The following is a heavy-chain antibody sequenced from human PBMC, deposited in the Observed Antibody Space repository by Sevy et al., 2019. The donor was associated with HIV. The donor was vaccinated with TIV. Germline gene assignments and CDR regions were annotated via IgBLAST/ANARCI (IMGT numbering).Heavy chain of an antibody. CDR3: ARALEIYRSSGYWFDP. J-gene: IGHJ5*02. V-gene: IGHV1-46*01. D-gene: IGHD6-6*01. Sequence: ASVKVSCKASGYTLTTYYMHWVRQAPGQGLEWMGIINPSGGNTNYAPKFQGRVTMTRETSTSIVYMELRRLRSEDTAVYYCARALEIYRSSGYWFDPWGQGTLVTVSS. CDR1: GYTLTTYY. CDR2: INPSGGNT.